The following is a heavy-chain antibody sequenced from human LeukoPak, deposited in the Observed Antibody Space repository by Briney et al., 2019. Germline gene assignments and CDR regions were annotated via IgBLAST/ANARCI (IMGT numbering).Heavy chain of an antibody. V-gene: IGHV1-2*02. CDR3: ARDGGGYFYASEPAFDY. CDR2: INPNSGDT. J-gene: IGHJ4*02. CDR1: GYTFTGYY. D-gene: IGHD3-10*01. Sequence: ASVKVSCKASGYTFTGYYMHWVRQAPGQGLEWMGWINPNSGDTNYAQNFQGRVSMTRDTSITTAYMELSRLRSDDTAVYYCARDGGGYFYASEPAFDYWGLGTLVTVSS.